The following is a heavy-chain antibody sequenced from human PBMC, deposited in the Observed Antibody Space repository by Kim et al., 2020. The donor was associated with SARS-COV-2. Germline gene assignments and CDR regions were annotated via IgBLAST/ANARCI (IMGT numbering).Heavy chain of an antibody. V-gene: IGHV3-53*01. CDR1: GFTVSSNY. J-gene: IGHJ6*02. Sequence: GGSLRRSCAASGFTVSSNYMSWVRQAPGKGLEWVSVIYSGGSTYYADSVKGRFTISRDNSKNTLYLQMNSLRAEDTAVYYCYTIPMVRGSIRARDYYGMDVWGQGTTVTVSS. D-gene: IGHD3-10*01. CDR3: YTIPMVRGSIRARDYYGMDV. CDR2: IYSGGST.